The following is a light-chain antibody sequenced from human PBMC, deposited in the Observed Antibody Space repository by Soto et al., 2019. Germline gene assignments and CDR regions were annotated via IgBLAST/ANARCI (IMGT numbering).Light chain of an antibody. V-gene: IGLV2-14*01. J-gene: IGLJ1*01. Sequence: QSALTQPASVSGSPGQSITISCTGTSSDVGGYKFVSWYQQYPGKAPKLMIYEVSNRPSGVSNRFSGSKSGNTASLTISGLQAEDEADYYCSSYSSSTTALVFGTGTKLTVL. CDR3: SSYSSSTTALV. CDR2: EVS. CDR1: SSDVGGYKF.